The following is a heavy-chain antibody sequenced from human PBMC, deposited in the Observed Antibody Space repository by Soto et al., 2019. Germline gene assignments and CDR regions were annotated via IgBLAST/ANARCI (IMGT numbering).Heavy chain of an antibody. J-gene: IGHJ6*02. V-gene: IGHV3-30*18. Sequence: GGPRSLSCAASELCLSSYAMHWVRQAPGKGLEWVAVISYDGSNKYYADSVKGRFTISRDNSKNTLYLQMNSLRAEDTAVYYCAKDWDIVVVTAIRYGMDVWGQGPTATV. D-gene: IGHD2-21*02. CDR2: ISYDGSNK. CDR1: ELCLSSYA. CDR3: AKDWDIVVVTAIRYGMDV.